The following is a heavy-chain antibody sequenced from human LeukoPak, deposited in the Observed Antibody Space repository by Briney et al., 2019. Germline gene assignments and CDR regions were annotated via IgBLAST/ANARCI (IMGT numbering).Heavy chain of an antibody. CDR2: IKEDGAEQ. Sequence: GGSLRLSCAASGFTFSNYWMTWVRQAPGKGLEWVANIKEDGAEQYYVDSGRGRFTISRDNAKNSVYLQLDRLRVEDTAIYYCAREPREQQLDYWGQGTLVTVSS. D-gene: IGHD6-13*01. V-gene: IGHV3-7*03. CDR1: GFTFSNYW. J-gene: IGHJ4*02. CDR3: AREPREQQLDY.